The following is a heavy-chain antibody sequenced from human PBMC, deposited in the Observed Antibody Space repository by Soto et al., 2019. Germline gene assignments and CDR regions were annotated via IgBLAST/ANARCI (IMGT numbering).Heavy chain of an antibody. CDR3: ARGTYLPRAPYYFDY. J-gene: IGHJ4*02. CDR1: GGSFSGYY. V-gene: IGHV4-34*01. CDR2: INHSGST. Sequence: TSETLSLTCAVYGGSFSGYYWSWIRQPPGKGLEWIGEINHSGSTNYNPSLKSRVTILVDTSKNQFSLKLSSVTAADTAVYYCARGTYLPRAPYYFDYWGQGTLVTVSS.